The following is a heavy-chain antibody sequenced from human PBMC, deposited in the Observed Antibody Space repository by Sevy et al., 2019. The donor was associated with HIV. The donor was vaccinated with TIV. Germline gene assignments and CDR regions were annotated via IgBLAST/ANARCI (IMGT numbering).Heavy chain of an antibody. J-gene: IGHJ3*02. CDR1: GFTVSDNY. V-gene: IGHV3-53*01. CDR3: ANHAYDYDSSGYLERDAFDI. D-gene: IGHD3-22*01. Sequence: GESLKISCAASGFTVSDNYMSWVRQAPGKGLEWVSVIYSDGSTYYADSVKGRFTISRDNSKNTLYLKMNSLRDEDTAVYYCANHAYDYDSSGYLERDAFDIWGQGTMVTVSS. CDR2: IYSDGST.